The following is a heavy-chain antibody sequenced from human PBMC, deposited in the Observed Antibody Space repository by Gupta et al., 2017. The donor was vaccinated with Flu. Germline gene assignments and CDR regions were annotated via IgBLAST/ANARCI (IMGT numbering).Heavy chain of an antibody. Sequence: GGSISSGSYYWSWIRQPAGKGLEWIGRIYTSGSTNYNPSLKSRVTISVDTSKNQFSLKLSSVTAADTAVYYCARDIVVVPAAIAHSHYGMDVWGQGTTVTVSS. J-gene: IGHJ6*02. V-gene: IGHV4-61*02. D-gene: IGHD2-2*01. CDR1: GGSISSGSYY. CDR2: IYTSGST. CDR3: ARDIVVVPAAIAHSHYGMDV.